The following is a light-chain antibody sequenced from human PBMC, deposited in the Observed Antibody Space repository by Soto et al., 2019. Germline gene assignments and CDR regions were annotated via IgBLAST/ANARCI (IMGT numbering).Light chain of an antibody. V-gene: IGLV2-11*01. CDR3: CSYAGRYTWV. CDR1: SSDVGGYNY. J-gene: IGLJ3*02. CDR2: DVS. Sequence: QSVLTQPRSVSGSPGQSVTISCTGTSSDVGGYNYVSWYQQHPGKPPKLMICDVSKRPSGVPDRFSGSKSGNAASLTISGLQAEDEADYYCCSYAGRYTWVFGGGTKLTVL.